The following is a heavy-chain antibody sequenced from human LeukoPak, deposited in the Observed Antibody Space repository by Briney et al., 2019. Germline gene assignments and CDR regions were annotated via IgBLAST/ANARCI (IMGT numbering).Heavy chain of an antibody. J-gene: IGHJ4*02. CDR1: GFTFSDYK. V-gene: IGHV3-48*03. CDR2: LSSICNTI. D-gene: IGHD6-19*01. Sequence: GGSLRLSCAASGFTFSDYKMHWVRQAPGKGLEWVSYLSSICNTIDFAASLQGRFTISRHNAKNSLYLQMNSLRAEDTAVYFCAREGSSDCHFDYWGQGTLVTVSS. CDR3: AREGSSDCHFDY.